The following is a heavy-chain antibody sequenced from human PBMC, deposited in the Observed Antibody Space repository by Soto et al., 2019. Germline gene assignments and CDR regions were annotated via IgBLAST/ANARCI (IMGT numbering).Heavy chain of an antibody. J-gene: IGHJ4*02. D-gene: IGHD5-12*01. CDR2: IYYSGST. V-gene: IGHV4-30-4*01. Sequence: PSERQWITGTVSGCFNSGGDYYWRWIRQPPGKGLEWIGHIYYSGSTYDNPSRKSRVTISVDTSKNQFSLKLSSVTAADTAVYYCARDKDSGLDYWGQGTLVTVSS. CDR1: GCFNSGGDYY. CDR3: ARDKDSGLDY.